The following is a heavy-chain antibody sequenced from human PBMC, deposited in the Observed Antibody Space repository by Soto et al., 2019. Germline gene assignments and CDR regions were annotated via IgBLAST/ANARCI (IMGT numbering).Heavy chain of an antibody. CDR2: IKPDSGGT. CDR3: ARENVLRFLEEYAFDI. CDR1: GYIFTGFY. V-gene: IGHV1-2*02. J-gene: IGHJ3*02. D-gene: IGHD3-3*01. Sequence: ASVKVSCKASGYIFTGFYIHWVRQAPGQGLEWMGGIKPDSGGTDYAEKFQGRVTMTRDTSINTAYMELSRLRHDDTAVYYCARENVLRFLEEYAFDIWGQGTMVTVSS.